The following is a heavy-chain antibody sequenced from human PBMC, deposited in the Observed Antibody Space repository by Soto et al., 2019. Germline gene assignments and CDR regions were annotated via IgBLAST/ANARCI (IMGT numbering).Heavy chain of an antibody. J-gene: IGHJ4*02. Sequence: QVQLVESGGDLVKPGGSLRLSCAASGFTFSDYYMSWIRQAPGKGLEWVSSITSSGSTTYYTDSVKGRFTISRDNAKNSLSLQMNSLRAEDTAVYYCERERYRDGPYYFDYWGQGTLVTVSS. CDR3: ERERYRDGPYYFDY. V-gene: IGHV3-11*01. CDR1: GFTFSDYY. D-gene: IGHD5-18*01. CDR2: ITSSGSTT.